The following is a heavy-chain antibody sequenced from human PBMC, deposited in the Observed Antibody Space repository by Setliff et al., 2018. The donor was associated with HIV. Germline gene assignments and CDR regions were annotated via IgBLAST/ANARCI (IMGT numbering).Heavy chain of an antibody. CDR3: TRGPEGVAGGDY. CDR2: IYYSGST. V-gene: IGHV4-59*11. CDR1: GDSISSHY. D-gene: IGHD2-21*01. Sequence: SETLSLTCTVSGDSISSHYWNWIRQPPGEALEWIGYIYYSGSTNYNPSFKSRVTISVERSKRQFSLNLSSVTAADPAIYYCTRGPEGVAGGDYWGQGILVTVSS. J-gene: IGHJ4*02.